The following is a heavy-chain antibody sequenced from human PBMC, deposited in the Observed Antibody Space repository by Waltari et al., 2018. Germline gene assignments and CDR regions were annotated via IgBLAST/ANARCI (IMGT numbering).Heavy chain of an antibody. J-gene: IGHJ4*02. Sequence: QVQLQESGPGRVKPSETLSLTCAVSGYSISSGYYWGWIRQPPGTGREWIGSIHHRGDTYYNPSLNSRVPISVDTSKNQFPLKLSSVTAADTAMYYCARGGYSYGSNYWGQGTLVTVSS. CDR1: GYSISSGYY. CDR2: IHHRGDT. CDR3: ARGGYSYGSNY. D-gene: IGHD5-18*01. V-gene: IGHV4-38-2*01.